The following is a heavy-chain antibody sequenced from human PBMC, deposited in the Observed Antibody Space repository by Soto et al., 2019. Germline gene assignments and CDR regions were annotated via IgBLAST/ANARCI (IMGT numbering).Heavy chain of an antibody. Sequence: PGESLKISCKGSGYSFTGYWIGWVRQMPGKGLEGMGIIYPGDSDTRYSPSFQGQVTISADKSISTAYLQWSSLKASDTAMYYCARQYSGCSGGSCKMGYYYGMDVWGQGTTVTVSS. CDR1: GYSFTGYW. CDR3: ARQYSGCSGGSCKMGYYYGMDV. V-gene: IGHV5-51*01. J-gene: IGHJ6*02. CDR2: IYPGDSDT. D-gene: IGHD2-15*01.